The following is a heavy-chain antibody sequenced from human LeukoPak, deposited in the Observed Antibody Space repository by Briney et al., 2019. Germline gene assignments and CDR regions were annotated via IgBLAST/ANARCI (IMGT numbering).Heavy chain of an antibody. V-gene: IGHV3-7*01. CDR3: ARTRYSGYDWGGYYYYYYMDV. D-gene: IGHD5-12*01. CDR2: IKQDGSEK. Sequence: PGGSLRLSCAASGFTFSSYWMSWVRQAPGKGPEWMANIKQDGSEKYYVDSVKGRFTISRDNAKNSLYLQMNSLRAEDTAVYYCARTRYSGYDWGGYYYYYYMDVWGKGTTVTISS. CDR1: GFTFSSYW. J-gene: IGHJ6*03.